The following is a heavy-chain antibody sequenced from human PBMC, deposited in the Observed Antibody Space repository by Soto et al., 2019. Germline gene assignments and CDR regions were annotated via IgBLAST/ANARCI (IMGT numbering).Heavy chain of an antibody. CDR2: IIPILGIA. J-gene: IGHJ5*02. CDR3: ARVTGTNDWFDP. CDR1: GGTFSSYT. Sequence: QVQLVQSGAEVKKPGSSVKVSCKASGGTFSSYTISWVRQAPGQGLEWMGRIIPILGIANYAQKFQGRVTITADKSTSTAYMELSSLRSEDTAVYYCARVTGTNDWFDPWGQGTMVTVSS. D-gene: IGHD1-7*01. V-gene: IGHV1-69*02.